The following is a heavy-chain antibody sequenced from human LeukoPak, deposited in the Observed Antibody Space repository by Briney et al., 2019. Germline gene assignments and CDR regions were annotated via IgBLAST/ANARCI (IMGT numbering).Heavy chain of an antibody. Sequence: GGSLRLSCAASGFTFSSYEMNWVRQAPGKGLEWVSYISSSGSTIYYADSVKGRFTISRDNSKNTLYLQMNSLRAEDTAVYYCARDLTGAWYFDYWGQGTLVTVSS. D-gene: IGHD1-26*01. CDR1: GFTFSSYE. J-gene: IGHJ4*02. V-gene: IGHV3-48*03. CDR2: ISSSGSTI. CDR3: ARDLTGAWYFDY.